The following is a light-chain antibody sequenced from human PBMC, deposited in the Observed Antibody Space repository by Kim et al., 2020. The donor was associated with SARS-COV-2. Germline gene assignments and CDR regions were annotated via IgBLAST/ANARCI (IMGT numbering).Light chain of an antibody. CDR2: GKN. J-gene: IGLJ2*01. V-gene: IGLV3-19*01. Sequence: ALGQTVRITCQGDSLRNYYATCYQQKPGQAPLLVIYGKNNRPSGIPDRFSGSSSGSTASLTITGAQAEDEADYYCSSRDYSDNRVLFGGGTQLTVL. CDR1: SLRNYY. CDR3: SSRDYSDNRVL.